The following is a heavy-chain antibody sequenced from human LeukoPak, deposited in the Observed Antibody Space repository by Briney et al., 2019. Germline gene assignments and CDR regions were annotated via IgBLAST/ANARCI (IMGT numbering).Heavy chain of an antibody. D-gene: IGHD2/OR15-2a*01. CDR2: IRYDGSNK. CDR1: GFTFSSYG. CDR3: AREGPRGNSQFDY. Sequence: GGSLRLSCAAFGFTFSSYGMHWVRQAPGKGLEWVALIRYDGSNKYYADSVKGRLTISRDNSKNTLYLQMNSLRAEDTAVYYCAREGPRGNSQFDYWGQGTLVTVSS. J-gene: IGHJ4*02. V-gene: IGHV3-30*02.